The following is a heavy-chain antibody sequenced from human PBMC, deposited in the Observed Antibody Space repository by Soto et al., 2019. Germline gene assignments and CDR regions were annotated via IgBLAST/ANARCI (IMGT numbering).Heavy chain of an antibody. CDR2: IFINGNT. D-gene: IGHD1-26*01. V-gene: IGHV4-4*07. J-gene: IGHJ4*02. CDR1: SGSVSTYY. Sequence: SETLSLTCTVSSGSVSTYYWSWIRQPAGKGLEWIGRIFINGNTNYNPSLRSRVTMSVDTSKGQFSLNLTSVTAADTAVYFCARRGGSYNFDYWGQGILVTVSS. CDR3: ARRGGSYNFDY.